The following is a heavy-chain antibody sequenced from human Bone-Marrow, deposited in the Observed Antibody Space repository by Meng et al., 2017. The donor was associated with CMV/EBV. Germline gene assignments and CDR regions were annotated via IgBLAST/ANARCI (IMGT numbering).Heavy chain of an antibody. V-gene: IGHV1-18*01. J-gene: IGHJ5*02. CDR2: ISAYNGNT. CDR1: GYTFTSYG. Sequence: ASVKVSCKASGYTFTSYGISWVRQAPGQGLEWMGWISAYNGNTNYAQKLQGRVTMTTDTSTSTAYMELRSLRSDDTAVYYCARGPPGGCSSTSCYTGSWFDPWGQGTLVTVSS. D-gene: IGHD2-2*02. CDR3: ARGPPGGCSSTSCYTGSWFDP.